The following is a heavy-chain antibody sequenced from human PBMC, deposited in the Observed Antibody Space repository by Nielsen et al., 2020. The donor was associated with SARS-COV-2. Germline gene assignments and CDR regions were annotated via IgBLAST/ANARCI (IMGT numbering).Heavy chain of an antibody. CDR2: MNPNSGNT. D-gene: IGHD1-1*01. CDR1: GYTFTSYG. Sequence: ASVKVSCKASGYTFTSYGISWVRQAPGQGLEWMGWMNPNSGNTGYAQKFQGRVTMTRNTSISTAYMELSSLRSEDTAVYYCARGITTGRDYWGQGTLVTVSS. V-gene: IGHV1-8*02. CDR3: ARGITTGRDY. J-gene: IGHJ4*02.